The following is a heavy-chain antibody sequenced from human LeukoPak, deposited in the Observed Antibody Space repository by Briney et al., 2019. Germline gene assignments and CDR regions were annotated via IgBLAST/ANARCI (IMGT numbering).Heavy chain of an antibody. CDR2: IIPIFGTA. CDR3: VTNFDWLLPFDY. D-gene: IGHD3-9*01. V-gene: IGHV1-69*13. Sequence: ASVKVSCKASGGTFSSYAISWVRQAPGQGLEWMGGIIPIFGTANYAQKFQGRVTITADESTSTAYMELSSLRSEDTAVYYCVTNFDWLLPFDYWGQGTLVTVSS. CDR1: GGTFSSYA. J-gene: IGHJ4*02.